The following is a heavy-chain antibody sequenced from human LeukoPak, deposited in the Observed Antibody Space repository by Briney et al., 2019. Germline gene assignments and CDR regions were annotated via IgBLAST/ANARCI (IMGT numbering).Heavy chain of an antibody. Sequence: ASVKVSCKASGYTFTNYDINWVRQATGQGLEWMGWMNPNSGDSHSIDKFQGRVTMTRDTSIRTAYMELSGLRSDDTAVYYCARRYCISTGCSAFDYWGPGTPVTVSS. CDR1: GYTFTNYD. CDR2: MNPNSGDS. CDR3: ARRYCISTGCSAFDY. V-gene: IGHV1-8*01. J-gene: IGHJ4*02. D-gene: IGHD2-2*01.